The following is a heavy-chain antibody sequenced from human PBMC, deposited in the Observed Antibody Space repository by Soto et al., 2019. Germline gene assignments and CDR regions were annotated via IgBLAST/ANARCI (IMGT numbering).Heavy chain of an antibody. D-gene: IGHD5-18*01. J-gene: IGHJ4*02. CDR2: IPNSGST. CDR1: GGSVTSDEDY. CDR3: ATESGSTYGYFDH. Sequence: SETLSLTCTVSGGSVTSDEDYWTWIRQSPGKGLEWIGYIPNSGSTGYNPSLKTRLSMSVDRSKNQFTLRLTSVTAADTAVYFCATESGSTYGYFDHWGQGTQVTVSS. V-gene: IGHV4-30-4*01.